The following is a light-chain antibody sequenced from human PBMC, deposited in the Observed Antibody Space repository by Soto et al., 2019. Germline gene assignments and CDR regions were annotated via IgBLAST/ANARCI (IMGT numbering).Light chain of an antibody. CDR3: QQYGSSLSIT. Sequence: EIVLTQSPGTLSLYPGERATLSCRASQSVSSSYLAWYQQKPGQAPRLLIYGASSRATGIPDRFSGSGSGTDFTLTISRLEPEDFAVYYCQQYGSSLSITFGQGTKV. CDR2: GAS. V-gene: IGKV3-20*01. CDR1: QSVSSSY. J-gene: IGKJ1*01.